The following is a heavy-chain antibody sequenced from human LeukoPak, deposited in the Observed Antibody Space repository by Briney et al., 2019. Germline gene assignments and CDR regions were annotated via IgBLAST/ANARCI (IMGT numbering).Heavy chain of an antibody. Sequence: GSLRLSCAVSGFSFNNYWMSWVRQAPGKGLEWVANIKQDGSEKYYVDSVKGRFTISRDNAENSLYLQMSSLRVEDTAVYYCARNYGGNSGTGYWGQGTLVTVSS. D-gene: IGHD4-23*01. CDR2: IKQDGSEK. CDR3: ARNYGGNSGTGY. V-gene: IGHV3-7*04. CDR1: GFSFNNYW. J-gene: IGHJ4*02.